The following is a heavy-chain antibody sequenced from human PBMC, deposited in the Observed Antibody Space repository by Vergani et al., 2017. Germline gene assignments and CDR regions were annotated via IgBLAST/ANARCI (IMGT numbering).Heavy chain of an antibody. CDR3: TTDDRAYYDFWSGYRYGMDV. J-gene: IGHJ6*02. D-gene: IGHD3-3*01. V-gene: IGHV3-15*01. CDR2: IKSKTDGGTT. Sequence: EVQLVGSGGGLVKPGGSLRLSCAASGFTFSNAWMSWVRQAPGKGLEWVGRIKSKTDGGTTDYAAPVKGRFTISRDDSKNTLYLQMNSLKTEDTAVYYCTTDDRAYYDFWSGYRYGMDVWGQGTTVTVSS. CDR1: GFTFSNAW.